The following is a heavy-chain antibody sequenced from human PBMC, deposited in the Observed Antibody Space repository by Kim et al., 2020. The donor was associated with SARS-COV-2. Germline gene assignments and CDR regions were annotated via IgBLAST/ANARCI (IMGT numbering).Heavy chain of an antibody. CDR2: IIPIFGTA. V-gene: IGHV1-69*13. Sequence: SVKVSCKASGGTFSSYAISWVRQAPGQGLEWMGGIIPIFGTANYAQKFQGRVTITADESTSTAYMELSSLRSEDTAVYYCARDRGHYYYDSSGYYSTSESRGSYYFDYWGQGTLVTVSS. CDR1: GGTFSSYA. D-gene: IGHD3-22*01. CDR3: ARDRGHYYYDSSGYYSTSESRGSYYFDY. J-gene: IGHJ4*02.